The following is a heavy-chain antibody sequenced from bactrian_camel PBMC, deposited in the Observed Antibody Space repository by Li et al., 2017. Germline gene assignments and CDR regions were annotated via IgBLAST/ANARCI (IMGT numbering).Heavy chain of an antibody. CDR1: GNTLTSSC. V-gene: IGHV3S53*01. J-gene: IGHJ4*01. D-gene: IGHD3*01. CDR2: IDSDRSI. Sequence: VQLVESGGGSAQGGGSLRLSCAASGNTLTSSCMAWFRQVPGKERERVARIDSDRSITYADSVKGRFTISLDRAKKTLYLQMNSLKLDDTAMYYCATEADRCLLHRLWYNYWGQGTQVTVS. CDR3: ATEADRCLLHRLWYNY.